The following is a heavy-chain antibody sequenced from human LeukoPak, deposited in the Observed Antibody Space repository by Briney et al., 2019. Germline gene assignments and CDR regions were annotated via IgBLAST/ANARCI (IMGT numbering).Heavy chain of an antibody. CDR2: INPNSGGT. CDR3: ARDWSVYSSGWRKYYFDY. Sequence: ASVKVSCKASGYTFTGYYMHWVRQAPGQGLEWMGWINPNSGGTNYAQKFQGRVTMTRDTSISTAYMELSRLRSDDTAVYYRARDWSVYSSGWRKYYFDYWGQGTLVTVSS. J-gene: IGHJ4*02. D-gene: IGHD6-19*01. CDR1: GYTFTGYY. V-gene: IGHV1-2*02.